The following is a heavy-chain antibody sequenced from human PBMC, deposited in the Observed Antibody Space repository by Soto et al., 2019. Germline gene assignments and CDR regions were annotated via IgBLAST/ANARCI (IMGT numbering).Heavy chain of an antibody. D-gene: IGHD4-17*01. CDR1: GGSISSYY. Sequence: QVQLQESGPGLVKPSETLSLTCTVSGGSISSYYWSWIRQPPGKGLEWIGDIYYSGSTNYNPSLKSRVTISVDTSKNQFSLKLSSVTAADTAVYYCARDYDYGGNPWFDPWGQGTLVTVSS. CDR3: ARDYDYGGNPWFDP. CDR2: IYYSGST. V-gene: IGHV4-59*01. J-gene: IGHJ5*02.